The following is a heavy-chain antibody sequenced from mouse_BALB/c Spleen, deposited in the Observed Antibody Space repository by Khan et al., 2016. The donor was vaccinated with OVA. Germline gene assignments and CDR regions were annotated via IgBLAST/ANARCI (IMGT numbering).Heavy chain of an antibody. Sequence: VQLQQSGAELVKPGDSVKMSCKTSGYTFISYWIQWVKQRPGQGLVWIGEIFPGTGTVFYNEKFKGKATLTLDTSSSTAYMQLTSLTSEDSGVYFCVRSEGGLFPYWGQGTLVTVSA. CDR1: GYTFISYW. J-gene: IGHJ3*01. D-gene: IGHD1-1*02. CDR2: IFPGTGTV. V-gene: IGHV1S132*01. CDR3: VRSEGGLFPY.